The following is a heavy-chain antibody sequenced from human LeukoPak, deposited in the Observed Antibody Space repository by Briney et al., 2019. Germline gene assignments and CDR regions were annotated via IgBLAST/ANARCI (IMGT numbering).Heavy chain of an antibody. Sequence: SETLSLTCSVSGYSISSSYYWGWIRQPPGKGLEWIGNIYHSGTTYYNPSLKSRVTISVDTSKNQFSLKLSSVTAADSALYYCAKFTYPGLLFFGDWGQGTLVTVSS. V-gene: IGHV4-38-2*01. J-gene: IGHJ4*02. CDR3: AKFTYPGLLFFGD. D-gene: IGHD3-10*01. CDR1: GYSISSSYY. CDR2: IYHSGTT.